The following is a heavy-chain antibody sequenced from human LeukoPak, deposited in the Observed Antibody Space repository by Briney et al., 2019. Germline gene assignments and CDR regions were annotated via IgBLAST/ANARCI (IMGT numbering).Heavy chain of an antibody. CDR3: AREGYDYVWGSYPTIDY. D-gene: IGHD3-16*02. CDR2: INHSGST. CDR1: GGSFSGYY. Sequence: SETLSLTCAFYGGSFSGYYWSWIRQPPGKGLEWIGEINHSGSTNYNPSLKSRVTISVDTSKNQFSLKLSSVTAADTAVYYCAREGYDYVWGSYPTIDYWGQGTLVTVSS. V-gene: IGHV4-34*01. J-gene: IGHJ4*02.